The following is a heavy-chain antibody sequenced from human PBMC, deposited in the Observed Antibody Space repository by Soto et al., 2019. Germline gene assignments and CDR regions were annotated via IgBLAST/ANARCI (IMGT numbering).Heavy chain of an antibody. CDR1: GFTFRNYA. V-gene: IGHV3-23*01. D-gene: IGHD6-19*01. CDR2: LSGNGGSS. Sequence: PGGSLRLSCAASGFTFRNYAMTWVRQAPGKGLEWVSGLSGNGGSSYYADSVKGRFTISRDSSKNTVSLEMTSLRAEDTAVYYCAKGGRQWLVTSDFNYWGQGALVTVSS. J-gene: IGHJ4*02. CDR3: AKGGRQWLVTSDFNY.